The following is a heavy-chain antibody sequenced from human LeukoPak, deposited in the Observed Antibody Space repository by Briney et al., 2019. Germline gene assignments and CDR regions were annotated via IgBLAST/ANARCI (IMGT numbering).Heavy chain of an antibody. V-gene: IGHV4-59*08. Sequence: PSEILSLTCTVSGGSISSYYWSWIRQPPGKGLEWIGYIYYSGSTNYNPSLKSRVTISVDTSKNQFSLKLSSVTAADTAVYYCARHGGDSSVNGIQHWGQGTLVTVSS. D-gene: IGHD3-22*01. CDR2: IYYSGST. CDR3: ARHGGDSSVNGIQH. CDR1: GGSISSYY. J-gene: IGHJ1*01.